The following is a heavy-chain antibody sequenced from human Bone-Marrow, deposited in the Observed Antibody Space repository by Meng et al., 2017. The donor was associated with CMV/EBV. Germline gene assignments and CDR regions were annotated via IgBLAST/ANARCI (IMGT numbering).Heavy chain of an antibody. CDR2: IRYDGSNK. D-gene: IGHD2-15*01. J-gene: IGHJ4*02. CDR3: ARDSQYCSGGSCYSY. CDR1: GFTFSSYG. Sequence: GGSLRLSCAASGFTFSSYGMHWVRQAPGKGLEWVAFIRYDGSNKYYADSVKGRFTISRDNAKNSLYLQMNSLRAEDTAVYYCARDSQYCSGGSCYSYWGQGTLVTVSS. V-gene: IGHV3-30*02.